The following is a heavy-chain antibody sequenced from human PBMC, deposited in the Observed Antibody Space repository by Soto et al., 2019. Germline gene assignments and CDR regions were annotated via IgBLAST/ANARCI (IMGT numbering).Heavy chain of an antibody. J-gene: IGHJ4*02. CDR2: ISWNSGSI. Sequence: HPGGSLRLSCAASGFTFDDYAMHWVRQAPGKGLEWVSGISWNSGSIGYADSVKGRFTISRDNAKNSLYLQMNSLRAEDTALYYCAKDLAAAGSLDYWGQGTLVTVS. D-gene: IGHD6-13*01. V-gene: IGHV3-9*01. CDR3: AKDLAAAGSLDY. CDR1: GFTFDDYA.